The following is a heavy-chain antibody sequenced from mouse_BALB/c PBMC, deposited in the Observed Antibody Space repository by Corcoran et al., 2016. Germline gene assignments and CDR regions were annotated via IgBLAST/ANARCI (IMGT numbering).Heavy chain of an antibody. CDR3: ARGGYGSSFDY. D-gene: IGHD1-1*01. CDR2: IYPGSGNT. CDR1: GYTFTDYY. J-gene: IGHJ2*01. V-gene: IGHV1-84*02. Sequence: QIQLQQSGPELVKPGASVKISCKASGYTFTDYYINWVKQKPGQGLAWIGWIYPGSGNTKYNEKFKGKATLTVDTSSSTAYMQLSSLTSEDTAVYFCARGGYGSSFDYWGQGTTLTVSS.